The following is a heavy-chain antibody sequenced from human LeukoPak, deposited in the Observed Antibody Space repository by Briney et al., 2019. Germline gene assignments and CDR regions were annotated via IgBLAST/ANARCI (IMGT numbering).Heavy chain of an antibody. CDR1: GASISSYY. D-gene: IGHD5-18*01. CDR3: ARDDVDTPTFDY. V-gene: IGHV4-4*07. CDR2: IYISGST. Sequence: SETLSLTCTASGASISSYYWSWIRQSAGKRLEWIGRIYISGSTDYNPSLKSRVTMSVDTSKNQLSLKLNSLTAADTAVYYCARDDVDTPTFDYLGQGTLVTVSS. J-gene: IGHJ4*02.